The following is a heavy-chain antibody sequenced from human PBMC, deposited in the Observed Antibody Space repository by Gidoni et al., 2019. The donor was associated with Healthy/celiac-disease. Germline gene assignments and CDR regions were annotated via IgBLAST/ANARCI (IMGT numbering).Heavy chain of an antibody. J-gene: IGHJ4*02. CDR1: GFTFSSYA. CDR2: ISGSGGRT. CDR3: AKTTAMVTFDY. V-gene: IGHV3-23*01. Sequence: EVQLLESGGGLLQPGGSLRLSSAASGFTFSSYAMSGVRQAPGKGLEWVSAISGSGGRTYYVDSVKGRFTISRDNSKNTLYLQMNILRAEDTGVYYCAKTTAMVTFDYWGQGTLVTVSS. D-gene: IGHD5-18*01.